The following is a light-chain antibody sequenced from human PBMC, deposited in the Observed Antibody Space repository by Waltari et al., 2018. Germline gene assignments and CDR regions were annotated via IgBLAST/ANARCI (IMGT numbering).Light chain of an antibody. J-gene: IGKJ4*01. Sequence: DIQMTHTPSPLSAAVRYRATIPCRASQSVSKYLNWYQQQPGKAPKLLIYTTSNLQSGVPSRFSGSGSGTDFTLTISSLQLEDLATYYCQQSYNTPLSFGGGTKVEIK. CDR1: QSVSKY. CDR3: QQSYNTPLS. CDR2: TTS. V-gene: IGKV1-39*01.